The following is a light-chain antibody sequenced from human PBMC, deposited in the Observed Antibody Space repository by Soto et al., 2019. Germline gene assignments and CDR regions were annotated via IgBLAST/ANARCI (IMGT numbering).Light chain of an antibody. J-gene: IGKJ5*01. Sequence: EIVMPQSPGTLSVSPGERATLSCRAGQGVTTNFAWYQQKSGQSPRLLIYDVSIRATGVPARFSGTGSETDFTLTISGLQSEDSAVYFCLQCINWPFSFGQGTRLEIK. CDR1: QGVTTN. V-gene: IGKV3-15*01. CDR3: LQCINWPFS. CDR2: DVS.